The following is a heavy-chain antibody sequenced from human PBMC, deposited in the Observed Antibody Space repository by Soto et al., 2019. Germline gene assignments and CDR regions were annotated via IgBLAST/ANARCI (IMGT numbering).Heavy chain of an antibody. V-gene: IGHV3-23*01. CDR3: AKDVVRDIVQGVFDY. CDR2: ISGSGGST. J-gene: IGHJ4*02. Sequence: GGSLRLSCAASGFTFSSYAMSWVRQAPGKGLEWVSAISGSGGSTYYADSVKGRFTISRDNSKNTLYLQMNSLRAEDTAVYYCAKDVVRDIVQGVFDYWGQGTLVTVSS. CDR1: GFTFSSYA. D-gene: IGHD2-8*02.